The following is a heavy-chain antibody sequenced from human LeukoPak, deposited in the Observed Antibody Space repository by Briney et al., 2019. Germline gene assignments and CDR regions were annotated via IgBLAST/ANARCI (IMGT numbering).Heavy chain of an antibody. J-gene: IGHJ4*02. V-gene: IGHV1-46*01. CDR3: ARDQLGSYGLGY. CDR2: INPSGGST. Sequence: GASVEVSCKASGYTFTSYYMHWVRQAPGQGLEWMGTINPSGGSTSYAQKFQGRVTMTRDTSTSTVYMELSSLRSEDTAVYYCARDQLGSYGLGYWGQGTLVTVSS. CDR1: GYTFTSYY. D-gene: IGHD5-18*01.